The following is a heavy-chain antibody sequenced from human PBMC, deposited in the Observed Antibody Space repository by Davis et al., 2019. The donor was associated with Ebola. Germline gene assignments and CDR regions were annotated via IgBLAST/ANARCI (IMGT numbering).Heavy chain of an antibody. CDR1: GYTFTGNY. CDR2: INPNSAGT. Sequence: ASVKVSCKSSGYTFTGNYMHWVRQAPGQGLEWMGWINPNSAGTHYAQKFQGRVTMTRDTSITTAYMELSRLRSDDTAVYYCAREIRRRGYNNYYMDVWGKGTTVTVSS. D-gene: IGHD6-25*01. J-gene: IGHJ6*03. V-gene: IGHV1-2*02. CDR3: AREIRRRGYNNYYMDV.